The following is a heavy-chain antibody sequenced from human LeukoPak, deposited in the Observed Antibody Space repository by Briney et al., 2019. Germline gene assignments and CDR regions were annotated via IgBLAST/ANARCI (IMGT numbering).Heavy chain of an antibody. Sequence: SETLSLTCTVSGGSVSSGSYYWSWIRQPPGKGLEWIVYIYYSGSTNYNPSLKSRVTISVDTSKNQFSLKLSSVTAADTAVYYCARDGGYGDYAFDYWGQGTLVTVSS. CDR1: GGSVSSGSYY. V-gene: IGHV4-61*01. J-gene: IGHJ4*02. D-gene: IGHD4-17*01. CDR3: ARDGGYGDYAFDY. CDR2: IYYSGST.